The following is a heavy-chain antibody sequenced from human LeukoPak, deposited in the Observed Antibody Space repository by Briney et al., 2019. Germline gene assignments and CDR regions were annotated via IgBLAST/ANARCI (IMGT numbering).Heavy chain of an antibody. CDR3: AREATWGQWYFDL. Sequence: HPGTSLRLSCAASGFTFHDHGMDWVRQAPGKGLEWLAVIAAGGGVKLYGDFVKARLHLSRDNSQNTLFLQMNGLTVEDTAVYYCAREATWGQWYFDLWGQGAPVTVSS. CDR2: IAAGGGVK. J-gene: IGHJ4*02. V-gene: IGHV3-30*03. D-gene: IGHD6-19*01. CDR1: GFTFHDHG.